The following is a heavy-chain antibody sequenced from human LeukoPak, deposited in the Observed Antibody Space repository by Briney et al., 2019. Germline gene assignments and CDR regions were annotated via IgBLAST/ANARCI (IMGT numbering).Heavy chain of an antibody. CDR2: FDPEDSET. J-gene: IGHJ6*03. Sequence: GASVKVSCKVSGYTLTELSMHWVRQAPGKGLEWMGGFDPEDSETIYAQKFQGRVTMTEDTSTDTAYMELSSLRSEDTAVYYCATTGSGNYYYYYMDVWGKGTTVTVSS. CDR3: ATTGSGNYYYYYMDV. V-gene: IGHV1-24*01. CDR1: GYTLTELS. D-gene: IGHD3-10*01.